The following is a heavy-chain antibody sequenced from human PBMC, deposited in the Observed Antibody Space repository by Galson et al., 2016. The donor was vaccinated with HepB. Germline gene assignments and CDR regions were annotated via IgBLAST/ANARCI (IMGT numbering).Heavy chain of an antibody. J-gene: IGHJ3*01. D-gene: IGHD6-6*01. Sequence: SLRLSCAGSGFTFSRSGLNWVRQAPGKGLQWVSYISSSVSTLYYADSVKGRFTISRDHAKNSVYLEMHSLRDDDTAVYYCARELVRSAFDLWGQGTMVTVSS. CDR2: ISSSVSTL. V-gene: IGHV3-48*02. CDR3: ARELVRSAFDL. CDR1: GFTFSRSG.